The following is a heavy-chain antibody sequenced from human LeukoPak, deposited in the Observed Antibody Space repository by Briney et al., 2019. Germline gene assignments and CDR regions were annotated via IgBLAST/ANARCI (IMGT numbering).Heavy chain of an antibody. Sequence: GGSLRLSCAASGFTFSSYSMNWVRQAPGKGLEWVSYISSSSSTIYYADSVKGRFTISRDNAKNSLYLQMNSLRAEDTAVYYCARDQQYYYYAMDVWGQGTTVTVSS. CDR2: ISSSSSTI. V-gene: IGHV3-48*01. CDR1: GFTFSSYS. CDR3: ARDQQYYYYAMDV. J-gene: IGHJ6*02.